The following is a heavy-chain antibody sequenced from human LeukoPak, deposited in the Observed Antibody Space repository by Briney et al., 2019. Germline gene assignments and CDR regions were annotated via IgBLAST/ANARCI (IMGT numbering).Heavy chain of an antibody. CDR1: GFTFSTYG. CDR2: MSYDGTNK. V-gene: IGHV3-30*03. J-gene: IGHJ3*02. Sequence: PGGSLRLSCAASGFTFSTYGMHWVRQAPGKGLEWVAVMSYDGTNKYYADFVKGRFTISRDTSKNTLYLQMNSLRAEDTAVYYCAGGYCSGGTCYPHDTFDIWGQGTMVTVSS. D-gene: IGHD2-15*01. CDR3: AGGYCSGGTCYPHDTFDI.